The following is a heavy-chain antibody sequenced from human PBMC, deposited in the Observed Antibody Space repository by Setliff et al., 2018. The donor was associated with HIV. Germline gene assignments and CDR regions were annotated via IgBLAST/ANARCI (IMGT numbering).Heavy chain of an antibody. V-gene: IGHV3-48*01. Sequence: PGGSLRLSCAASGFTFSSFNMDWVRQAPGKGLEWVSYISSSTSTIYYADSVKGRFTISRDNAKSILYLQMNSLRAEDTAEYYCAKELAASGLGYFDSWGRGILVTVSS. CDR1: GFTFSSFN. D-gene: IGHD3-22*01. CDR3: AKELAASGLGYFDS. CDR2: ISSSTSTI. J-gene: IGHJ4*02.